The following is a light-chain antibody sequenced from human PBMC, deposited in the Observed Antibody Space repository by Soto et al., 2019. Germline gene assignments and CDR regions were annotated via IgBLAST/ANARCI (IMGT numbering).Light chain of an antibody. CDR1: SSDVGGYNY. V-gene: IGLV2-14*03. CDR3: SSYTSDTTGV. J-gene: IGLJ1*01. CDR2: DVT. Sequence: LTQPASVSGSPGQSIAISCTGTSSDVGGYNYVSWYQQHPGKAPKLMIYDVTTRPSGVSNRFSGSKSGNTAALTISGLQAEDEADYYCSSYTSDTTGVFGTGTKVTVL.